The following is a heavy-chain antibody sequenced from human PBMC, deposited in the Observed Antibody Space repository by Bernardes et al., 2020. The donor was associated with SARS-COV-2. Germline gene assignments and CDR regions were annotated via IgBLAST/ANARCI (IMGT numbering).Heavy chain of an antibody. V-gene: IGHV4-39*01. Sequence: SETLSLTCTVSGGSISSSNYYWGWIRQPPGKGLEWIGSIYSSGSSYYNPSLQSRVSESVDTSKNQFSLKLSSVTAADTAVYYCARQDIGAIFGVVITPAGMDVWGQGTTVTVSS. D-gene: IGHD3-3*01. CDR1: GGSISSSNYY. CDR2: IYSSGSS. CDR3: ARQDIGAIFGVVITPAGMDV. J-gene: IGHJ6*02.